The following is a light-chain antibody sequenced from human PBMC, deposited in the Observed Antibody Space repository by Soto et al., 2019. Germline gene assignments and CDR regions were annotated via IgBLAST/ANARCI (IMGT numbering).Light chain of an antibody. V-gene: IGLV1-51*01. CDR1: SSNIGGNS. Sequence: QSVMTQPPSVSAAPGQRVTISCSGSSSNIGGNSVSWYQQLPGTAPKLLIDDDDKRPSGMPDRFSGSKSGTSATLGITGFQTGDEADYYCGSWDSSLSAYVFGTGTKLTVL. J-gene: IGLJ1*01. CDR3: GSWDSSLSAYV. CDR2: DDD.